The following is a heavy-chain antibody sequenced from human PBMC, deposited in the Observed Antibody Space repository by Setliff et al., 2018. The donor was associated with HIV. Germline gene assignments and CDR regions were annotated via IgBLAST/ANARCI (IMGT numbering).Heavy chain of an antibody. CDR1: GYIFANFW. J-gene: IGHJ4*02. V-gene: IGHV5-51*01. CDR2: IYPGDSHT. D-gene: IGHD4-17*01. Sequence: PGESLKISCKASGYIFANFWVGWVRQMPGKGLELMGIIYPGDSHTMYSPSFQGHVTISTDKSISTAYLQWSSLKASDTATYYCAALYDSGGAFDYWGRGTLVTVS. CDR3: AALYDSGGAFDY.